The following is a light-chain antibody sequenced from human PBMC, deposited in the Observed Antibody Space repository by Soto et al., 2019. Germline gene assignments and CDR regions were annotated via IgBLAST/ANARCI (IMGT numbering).Light chain of an antibody. CDR3: QQYNGWPRT. V-gene: IGKV3-15*01. CDR1: QSVGGN. CDR2: GAS. J-gene: IGKJ1*01. Sequence: EVLMTQSPATLSVSPGERATLSCRASQSVGGNLAWYQQKPGQPPRLLIYGASTRATGIPARFSGSGSGTDFTLTISSLQSEDFAVYDCQQYNGWPRTFGQGTDVEIK.